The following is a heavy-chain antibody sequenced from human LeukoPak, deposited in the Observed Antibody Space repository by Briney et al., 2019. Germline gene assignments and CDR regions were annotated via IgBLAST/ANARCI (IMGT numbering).Heavy chain of an antibody. CDR3: ARASYSYYDSSGYYPFDY. V-gene: IGHV3-33*01. CDR2: IWYDGSNK. J-gene: IGHJ4*02. CDR1: GFTFSTYG. Sequence: GGSLRLSCAASGFTFSTYGMHWVRQAPGKGLEWVALIWYDGSNKNYADSVKGRFTISRDNSKNTLYLQMNSLRAEDTAVYYCARASYSYYDSSGYYPFDYWGQGTLVTVSS. D-gene: IGHD3-22*01.